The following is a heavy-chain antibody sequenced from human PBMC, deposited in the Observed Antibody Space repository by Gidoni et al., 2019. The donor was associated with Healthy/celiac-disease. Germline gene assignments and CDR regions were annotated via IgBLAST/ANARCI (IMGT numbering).Heavy chain of an antibody. D-gene: IGHD3-3*01. CDR1: GFTFSSYA. Sequence: RLSCAASGFTFSSYAMSWVRQAPGKGLEWVSAISGSGGSTYYADSVKGRFTISRDNSKNTLYLQMNSLRAEDTAVDYCAKSSPRGGDFWSGYYPPTYYYYGMDVWGQGTTVTVSS. J-gene: IGHJ6*02. CDR2: ISGSGGST. CDR3: AKSSPRGGDFWSGYYPPTYYYYGMDV. V-gene: IGHV3-23*01.